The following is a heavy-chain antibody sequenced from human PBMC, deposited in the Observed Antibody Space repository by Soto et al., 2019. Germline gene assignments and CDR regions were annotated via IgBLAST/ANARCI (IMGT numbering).Heavy chain of an antibody. CDR2: IYSTGST. J-gene: IGHJ6*02. CDR1: GGSIRSSSY. V-gene: IGHV4-39*01. Sequence: QLQVQESGPGLVKPSETLSLTCSVSGGSIRSSSYWGWIRQPPGKGLEWIGSIYSTGSTYYNPSLKGAVTISVDTSKNQFSLSLISVTAADTAVYFCRRSSSDGTDVWGQGTALTVSS. D-gene: IGHD6-19*01. CDR3: RRSSSDGTDV.